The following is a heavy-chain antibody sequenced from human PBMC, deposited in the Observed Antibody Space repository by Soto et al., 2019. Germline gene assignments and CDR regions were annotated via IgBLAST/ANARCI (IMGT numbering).Heavy chain of an antibody. V-gene: IGHV4-30-2*01. CDR1: GVSISSGGYS. J-gene: IGHJ6*02. CDR2: IYHSGST. D-gene: IGHD2-21*02. Sequence: SETLSLTCAVSGVSISSGGYSWSWIRQPPGKGLEWIGYIYHSGSTYYNPSLKSRVTISVDRSKNQFSLKLSSVTAADTAVYYCARVCGGDCHNGMDVWGQGTTVTVSS. CDR3: ARVCGGDCHNGMDV.